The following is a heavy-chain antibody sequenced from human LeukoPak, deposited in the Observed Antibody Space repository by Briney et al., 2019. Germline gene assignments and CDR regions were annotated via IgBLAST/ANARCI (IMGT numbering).Heavy chain of an antibody. CDR1: GGTFSSYA. Sequence: GASVKVSCKASGGTFSSYAISWVRQAPGQGLEWMGIINPSGGSTSYAQKFQGRVTMTRDTSTSTVYKELSSLRSEDTAVYYCARAQDESYSFDYWGQGTLVTVSS. CDR3: ARAQDESYSFDY. CDR2: INPSGGST. D-gene: IGHD1-26*01. J-gene: IGHJ4*02. V-gene: IGHV1-46*01.